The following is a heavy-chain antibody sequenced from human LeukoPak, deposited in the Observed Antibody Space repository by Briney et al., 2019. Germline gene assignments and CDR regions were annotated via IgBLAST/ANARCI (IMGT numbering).Heavy chain of an antibody. CDR3: AKDPYPAVAGSFRYKNYFDY. CDR2: ISGSGGST. D-gene: IGHD6-19*01. V-gene: IGHV3-23*01. J-gene: IGHJ4*02. Sequence: PGGSLRLSCAASGFTFSSYAMSWVRQAPGKGLEWVSAISGSGGSTYYADSVKGRFTISRDNSKNTLYLQMNSLRAEDTAVCYCAKDPYPAVAGSFRYKNYFDYWGQGTLVTVSS. CDR1: GFTFSSYA.